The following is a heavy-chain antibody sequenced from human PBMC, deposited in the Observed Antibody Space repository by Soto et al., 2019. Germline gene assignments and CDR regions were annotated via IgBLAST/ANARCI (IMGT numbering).Heavy chain of an antibody. CDR1: GYTFTTYD. J-gene: IGHJ6*03. V-gene: IGHV1-8*01. CDR3: ARGIGYCYYMDV. Sequence: ASVKVSCKASGYTFTTYDINWVRQATGQGLEWMGWMNPNSGNTGYAQKFQGRVTMTRNTSIRTAYMELSSLRSEDTAVYYCARGIGYCYYMDVWGKGTTVTVSS. CDR2: MNPNSGNT.